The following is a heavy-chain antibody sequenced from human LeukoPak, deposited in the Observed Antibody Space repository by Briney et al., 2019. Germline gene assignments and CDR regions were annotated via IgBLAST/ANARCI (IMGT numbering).Heavy chain of an antibody. V-gene: IGHV3-74*01. D-gene: IGHD2-2*01. CDR2: INSDGSSI. J-gene: IGHJ1*01. CDR1: GFTFSSYW. CDR3: ARESPNCSRCLQH. Sequence: PGGSLRLSCAASGFTFSSYWMHWVRQAPGKGLVLVSRINSDGSSISYADSVRGRFTISRDNAKNTLFLQMSSLRVEDTAVYYCARESPNCSRCLQHWGQGTLVIVSS.